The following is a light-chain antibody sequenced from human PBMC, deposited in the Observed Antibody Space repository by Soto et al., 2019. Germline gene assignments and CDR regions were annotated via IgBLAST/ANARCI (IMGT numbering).Light chain of an antibody. CDR3: QQRYSTPRT. Sequence: DIQMTQSPSTLPASVGDRVTITCRASQSINIYLNWYQQKPGKAPQVLIYAASSLQSGVPSRFTGSGSGTDFTLTISSLQSEDFGTYYCQQRYSTPRTFGHGTKVDIK. V-gene: IGKV1-39*01. CDR1: QSINIY. J-gene: IGKJ2*01. CDR2: AAS.